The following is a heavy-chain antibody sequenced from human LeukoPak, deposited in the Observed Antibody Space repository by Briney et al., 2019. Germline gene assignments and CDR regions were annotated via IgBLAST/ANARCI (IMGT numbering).Heavy chain of an antibody. V-gene: IGHV4-61*01. J-gene: IGHJ4*02. CDR3: ARDRVRGNSNPFFDY. CDR2: IYYSGTT. Sequence: SETLSLTCTVSGGSVGSGTYYWSWIRQPPGKGLEWIGYIYYSGTTNYNPSLKSRVTISVDTSKNQFSLKLSSVTAADTAVYYCARDRVRGNSNPFFDYWGQGTLVTVSS. D-gene: IGHD4-11*01. CDR1: GGSVGSGTYY.